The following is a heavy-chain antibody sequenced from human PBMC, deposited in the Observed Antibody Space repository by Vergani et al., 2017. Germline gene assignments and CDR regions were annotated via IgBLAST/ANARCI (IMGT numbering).Heavy chain of an antibody. V-gene: IGHV3-48*02. J-gene: IGHJ4*02. CDR3: ARAGRMVRGVFPDY. Sequence: EVQLVESGGGLVQPGGSLRLSCAASGFTFSSYSMNWVRQAPGKGLEWVSYISSSSSTIYYADSVKGRFTISRDNAKNSLYLQMNSLRDEDTAVYYFARAGRMVRGVFPDYWGQGTLVTVSS. D-gene: IGHD3-10*01. CDR1: GFTFSSYS. CDR2: ISSSSSTI.